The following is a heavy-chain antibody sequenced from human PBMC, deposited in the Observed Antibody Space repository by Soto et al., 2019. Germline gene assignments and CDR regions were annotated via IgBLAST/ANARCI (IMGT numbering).Heavy chain of an antibody. CDR2: IHHSGTT. J-gene: IGHJ6*02. Sequence: PSETLSLTCAVSGYSISSGYYWGWIRQPPGKGLEWIGSIHHSGTTYYNPSLKSRVSLSVDTSKNHFSLKLTSVTAADPAVYYCARIMFCINGVCSPLYGMDAWGQGTPVTVSS. CDR1: GYSISSGYY. D-gene: IGHD2-8*01. V-gene: IGHV4-38-2*01. CDR3: ARIMFCINGVCSPLYGMDA.